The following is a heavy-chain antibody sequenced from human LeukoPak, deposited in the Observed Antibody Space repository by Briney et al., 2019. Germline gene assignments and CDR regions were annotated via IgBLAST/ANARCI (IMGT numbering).Heavy chain of an antibody. CDR1: GYTFTSYY. J-gene: IGHJ4*02. Sequence: ASVKVSFKASGYTFTSYYMRWVRQAPGQGLEWMGIINPSGGSTSYAQKFQGRVTMTRDTSTSTVYMELSSLRSEDTAVYYCARERAYGDYVDYWGQGTLVTVSS. CDR2: INPSGGST. D-gene: IGHD4-17*01. V-gene: IGHV1-46*01. CDR3: ARERAYGDYVDY.